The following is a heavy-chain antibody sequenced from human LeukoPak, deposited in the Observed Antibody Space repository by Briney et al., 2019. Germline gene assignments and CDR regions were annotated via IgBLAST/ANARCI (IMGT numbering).Heavy chain of an antibody. CDR2: VYSGGST. V-gene: IGHV3-66*04. CDR1: GFTVSTIY. Sequence: GGSLRLSCAASGFTVSTIYMSWVRQAPGKGLEWVSAVYSGGSTYYADSVKGRFTISRDNSKNTLYLQMSSLRAEDTAVYYCARHLGVISKGVYYYYYGLDVWGQGTTVTVSS. D-gene: IGHD3-3*01. CDR3: ARHLGVISKGVYYYYYGLDV. J-gene: IGHJ6*02.